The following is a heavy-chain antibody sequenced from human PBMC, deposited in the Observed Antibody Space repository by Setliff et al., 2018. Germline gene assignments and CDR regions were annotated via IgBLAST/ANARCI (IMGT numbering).Heavy chain of an antibody. J-gene: IGHJ4*02. CDR3: ARGGSGSYYWY. CDR2: IIPILGTA. V-gene: IGHV1-69*05. Sequence: ASVKVSCKASGGTFSNYAISWVRQAPGQGVEWMGGIIPILGTANYAQKFQGRVTITTDESTSTAYMELSSLRSDDTAVYYCARGGSGSYYWYWGQGTLVTVSS. CDR1: GGTFSNYA. D-gene: IGHD3-10*01.